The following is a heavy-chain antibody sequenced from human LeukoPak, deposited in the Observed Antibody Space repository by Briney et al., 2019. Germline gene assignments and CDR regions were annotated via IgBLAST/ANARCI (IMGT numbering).Heavy chain of an antibody. Sequence: PSETLSPTCTVSGGSISSYYWSWIRQPPGKGLEWIGYIYYSGSTNYNPSLKSRVTISVDTSKNQFSLKLNSVTAADTAVYYCARARFDGSSRAGWFDPWGQGTLVTVSS. D-gene: IGHD6-13*01. CDR1: GGSISSYY. CDR3: ARARFDGSSRAGWFDP. CDR2: IYYSGST. V-gene: IGHV4-59*01. J-gene: IGHJ5*02.